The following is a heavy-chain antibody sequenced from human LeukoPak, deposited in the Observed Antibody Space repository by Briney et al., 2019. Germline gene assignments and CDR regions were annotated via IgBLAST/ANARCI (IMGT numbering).Heavy chain of an antibody. CDR1: TFAFSTYW. CDR3: ARDPGSSSFDY. V-gene: IGHV3-7*01. Sequence: GGSLRLSCAASTFAFSTYWMTWVRQAPGKGPEFVADINQDGSVKNYVDSVKGRFTISRDNAKNSLYLQMNSLRADDTAVYYCARDPGSSSFDYWGQGTLVTVSS. D-gene: IGHD6-13*01. CDR2: INQDGSVK. J-gene: IGHJ4*02.